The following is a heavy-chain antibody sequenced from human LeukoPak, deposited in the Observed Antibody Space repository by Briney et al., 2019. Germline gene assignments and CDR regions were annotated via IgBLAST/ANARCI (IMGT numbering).Heavy chain of an antibody. Sequence: PGGSLRLSCAASGFTFSSYGMHWVRQAPGRGLEWVAVISYDGARKYYADSVKGRFTISRDNSKNTLSLQMNSLTPEDTAVYSCARSDYLYWYFDLWGRGTLVTVSS. CDR2: ISYDGARK. D-gene: IGHD1-26*01. V-gene: IGHV3-30*19. CDR3: ARSDYLYWYFDL. J-gene: IGHJ2*01. CDR1: GFTFSSYG.